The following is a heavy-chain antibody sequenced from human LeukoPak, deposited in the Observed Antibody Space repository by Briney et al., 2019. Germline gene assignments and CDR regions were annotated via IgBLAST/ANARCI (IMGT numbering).Heavy chain of an antibody. V-gene: IGHV3-30*02. CDR2: IRYDGSNK. J-gene: IGHJ4*02. Sequence: GGSLRLSCAASGFTFSSYGMHWVRQAPGKGLEWVAFIRYDGSNKYYADSVKGRFTISRDNSKNTLYLQMNSLRAEDTAVYYCAKERYCSGGSCYYFDYWGQGTLVTVSS. CDR3: AKERYCSGGSCYYFDY. CDR1: GFTFSSYG. D-gene: IGHD2-15*01.